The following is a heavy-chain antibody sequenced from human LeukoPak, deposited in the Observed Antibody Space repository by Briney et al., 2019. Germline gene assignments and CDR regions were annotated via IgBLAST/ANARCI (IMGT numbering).Heavy chain of an antibody. CDR1: GFTFSSYA. Sequence: GGSLRLSRAASGFTFSSYAMSWVRQAPGKGLEWVSAISGSGGSTYYADSVKGRFTISRDNAKNSLYLQMNSLRTEDMAVYYCVQDSYAISSSGSTFASWGQGTLVTVSS. V-gene: IGHV3-23*01. D-gene: IGHD2-2*01. J-gene: IGHJ4*02. CDR2: ISGSGGST. CDR3: VQDSYAISSSGSTFAS.